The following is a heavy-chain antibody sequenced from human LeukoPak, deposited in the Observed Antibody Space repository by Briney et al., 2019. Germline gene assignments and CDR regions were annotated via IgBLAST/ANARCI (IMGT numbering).Heavy chain of an antibody. J-gene: IGHJ5*02. Sequence: SETLSLTCTVSGYSISSGYYWGWIRQPPGKGLEWIGSIYHSGSAYYNPSLKSRVIISIDTSKNQFSLKLSSVTAADTAVYYCARAGQEWHYYDSSGYYYLNWFDPWGQGTLVTVSS. CDR1: GYSISSGYY. CDR2: IYHSGSA. CDR3: ARAGQEWHYYDSSGYYYLNWFDP. V-gene: IGHV4-38-2*02. D-gene: IGHD3-22*01.